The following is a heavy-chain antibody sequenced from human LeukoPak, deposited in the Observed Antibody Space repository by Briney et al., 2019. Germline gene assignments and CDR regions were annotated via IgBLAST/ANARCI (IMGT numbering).Heavy chain of an antibody. D-gene: IGHD5-18*01. CDR2: INHSGST. CDR1: GGSFSGYY. Sequence: KPSETLSLTCAVYGGSFSGYYWSWIRQPPGKGLEWIGEINHSGSTNYNPSLKSRVTISVDTSKNQFSLKLSSVTAADTAVYYCARGYRRYSFGYWGQGTLVTVSS. V-gene: IGHV4-34*01. CDR3: ARGYRRYSFGY. J-gene: IGHJ4*02.